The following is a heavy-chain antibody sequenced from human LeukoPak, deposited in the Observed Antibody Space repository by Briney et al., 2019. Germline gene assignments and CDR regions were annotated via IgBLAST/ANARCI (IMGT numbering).Heavy chain of an antibody. CDR1: GFTFSSYG. J-gene: IGHJ6*03. Sequence: GGSLRLSCAGSGFTFSSYGMHWVRQAPGKGLEWVANIKQDGSEKYYVDSVKGRFTISRDNAKNSLYLQMNSLRAEDTAVYYCARGSTHGYYYYYMDVWGKGTTVTISS. V-gene: IGHV3-7*01. CDR2: IKQDGSEK. CDR3: ARGSTHGYYYYYMDV. D-gene: IGHD2-2*01.